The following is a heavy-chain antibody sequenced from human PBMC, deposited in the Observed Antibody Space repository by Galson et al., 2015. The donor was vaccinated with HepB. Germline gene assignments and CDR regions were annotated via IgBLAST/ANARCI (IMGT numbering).Heavy chain of an antibody. J-gene: IGHJ1*01. V-gene: IGHV3-30-3*01. CDR3: ARKAAMSRQVPGGDPKRRALQH. Sequence: SLRLSCAASGFTFSSYAMHWVRQAPGKGLEWVAVISYDGSNKYYADSVKGRFTISRDNSKNTLYLQMNSLRAEDTAVYYCARKAAMSRQVPGGDPKRRALQHWGQGTLVIVSS. D-gene: IGHD2-21*01. CDR2: ISYDGSNK. CDR1: GFTFSSYA.